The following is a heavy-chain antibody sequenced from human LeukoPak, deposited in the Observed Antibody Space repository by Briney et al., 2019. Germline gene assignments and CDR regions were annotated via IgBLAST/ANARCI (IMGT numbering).Heavy chain of an antibody. CDR2: ISINTGT. D-gene: IGHD1-1*01. J-gene: IGHJ4*02. V-gene: IGHV3-53*01. CDR3: AIAQSWDELFDS. CDR1: GIAVTGNY. Sequence: GGSLRLSCAASGIAVTGNYMSWVRQPPGKGLEWVSFISINTGTFYADSVRGRFTISRDSSKNTLFLQMNSLRDEDSAVYYCAIAQSWDELFDSWGQGTLVTVSS.